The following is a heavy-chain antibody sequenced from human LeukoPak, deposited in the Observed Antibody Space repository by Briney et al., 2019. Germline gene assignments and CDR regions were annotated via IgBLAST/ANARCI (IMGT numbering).Heavy chain of an antibody. J-gene: IGHJ6*02. CDR3: ARSRAVTYYYYYGMDV. CDR1: GGTFSSYA. D-gene: IGHD4-23*01. Sequence: ASVKVSCKAPGGTFSSYAISWVRQATGQGLEWMGWMNPNSGNTGYAQKFQGRVTMTRNTSISTAYMELSSLRSEDTAVYYCARSRAVTYYYYYGMDVWGQGTTVTVSS. CDR2: MNPNSGNT. V-gene: IGHV1-8*02.